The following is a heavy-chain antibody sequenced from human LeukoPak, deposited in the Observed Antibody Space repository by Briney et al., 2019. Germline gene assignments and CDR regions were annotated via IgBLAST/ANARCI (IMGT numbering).Heavy chain of an antibody. CDR1: GFTFSRYG. D-gene: IGHD2-2*02. CDR3: AKDFSGCSSSSCYSAYYGMDV. Sequence: GGSLRLSCAASGFTFSRYGMHWVRQAPGKGLEWVAGISYDGSNKYYGDSVKGRFTISRDNSKNTLDLQMNRLRVEDTAVHYCAKDFSGCSSSSCYSAYYGMDVWGQGTTVIVSS. CDR2: ISYDGSNK. J-gene: IGHJ6*02. V-gene: IGHV3-30*18.